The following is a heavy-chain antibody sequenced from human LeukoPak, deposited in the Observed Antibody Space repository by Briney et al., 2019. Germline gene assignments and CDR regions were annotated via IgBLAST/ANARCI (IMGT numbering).Heavy chain of an antibody. CDR1: GGTFSSYA. Sequence: GASVKVSCKASGGTFSSYAISWARQAPGQGLEWMGGIIPIFGTANYAQKFQGRVTITADESTSTAYMELSSLRSEDTAVYYCVDGSGPGYYGMDVWGKGTTVTVSS. V-gene: IGHV1-69*13. J-gene: IGHJ6*04. D-gene: IGHD3-10*01. CDR3: VDGSGPGYYGMDV. CDR2: IIPIFGTA.